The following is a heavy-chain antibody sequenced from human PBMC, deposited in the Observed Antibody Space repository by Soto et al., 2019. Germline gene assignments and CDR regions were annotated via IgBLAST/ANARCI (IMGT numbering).Heavy chain of an antibody. V-gene: IGHV1-3*01. CDR1: GYTFTSYA. Sequence: ASVKVSCKASGYTFTSYAMHWVRQAPGQRLEWMGWINAGNGNTKYSQKFQGRVTITRDTSASTAYMELSSLRSEDTAVYYCARGWRGDRGNWFDPWGQGTLVTVSS. D-gene: IGHD3-10*01. CDR3: ARGWRGDRGNWFDP. CDR2: INAGNGNT. J-gene: IGHJ5*02.